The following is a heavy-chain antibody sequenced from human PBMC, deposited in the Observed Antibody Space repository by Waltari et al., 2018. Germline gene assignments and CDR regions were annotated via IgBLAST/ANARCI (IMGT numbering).Heavy chain of an antibody. CDR2: IRNDGGNA. CDR3: IKGGTSFDW. V-gene: IGHV3-30*02. D-gene: IGHD1-26*01. CDR1: GFTVSLHD. J-gene: IGHJ4*02. Sequence: QVQVVDSGGGVVQPGGSLRLSCSASGFTVSLHDMQWVRQAPGKGLEWVAFIRNDGGNAYYADSAKGRFTISRDNSKNMVYLQMNSLRPEDTAMYFCIKGGTSFDWWGQGTLVTVSS.